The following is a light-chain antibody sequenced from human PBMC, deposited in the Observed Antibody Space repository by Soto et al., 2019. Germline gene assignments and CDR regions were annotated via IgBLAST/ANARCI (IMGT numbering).Light chain of an antibody. CDR3: IQSLQTPGT. CDR1: QSLLHSDGFNY. V-gene: IGKV2-28*01. Sequence: DIVMTQSPLSLPVTPGEPSSISCRSSQSLLHSDGFNYLDWYLQKPGQSPQLLIYFGSSRASGVPDRFSGSGSGTDFTLKISRVEAEDVGVYFCIQSLQTPGTFGQGTKVEI. J-gene: IGKJ1*01. CDR2: FGS.